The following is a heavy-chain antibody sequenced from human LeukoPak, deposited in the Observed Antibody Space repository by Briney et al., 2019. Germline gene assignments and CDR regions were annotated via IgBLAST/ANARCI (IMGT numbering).Heavy chain of an antibody. V-gene: IGHV4-39*01. CDR1: GGSISSYH. CDR3: ARRIAVAGTGSFDP. Sequence: PSETLSLTCTVSGGSISSYHWGWIRQPPGKGLEWIGSIYYSGSTYYNPSLKSRVTISVDTSKNQFSLKLSSVTAADTAVYYCARRIAVAGTGSFDPWGQGTLVTVSS. CDR2: IYYSGST. J-gene: IGHJ5*02. D-gene: IGHD6-19*01.